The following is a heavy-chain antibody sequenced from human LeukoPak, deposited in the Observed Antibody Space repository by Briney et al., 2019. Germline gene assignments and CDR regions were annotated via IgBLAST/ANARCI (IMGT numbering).Heavy chain of an antibody. CDR1: GFTFSSYA. D-gene: IGHD6-13*01. J-gene: IGHJ4*02. CDR3: AKATSSTWYNYDY. V-gene: IGHV3-23*01. CDR2: ISGGGFNT. Sequence: PGGSLRLSCAASGFTFSSYAMSWVRQAPGKGLEWVSAISGGGFNTYSADSVKSRFTISRDSSKNTLFLQMNSLRVEDTALYYCAKATSSTWYNYDYWGQGTLVTVSS.